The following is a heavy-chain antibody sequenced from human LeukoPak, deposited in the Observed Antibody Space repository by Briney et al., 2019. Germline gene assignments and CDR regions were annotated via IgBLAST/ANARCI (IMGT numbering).Heavy chain of an antibody. D-gene: IGHD5-24*01. CDR1: GYTFTGYY. CDR3: ARALRERWLQLYYFDY. Sequence: ASVKVSCKASGYTFTGYYMHWVRQAPGQGLEWMGRINPNSGGTNYAQKFQGRVTMTRDTSISTAYMELSRLRSDDTAVYYCARALRERWLQLYYFDYWGQGTLVTVSS. J-gene: IGHJ4*02. CDR2: INPNSGGT. V-gene: IGHV1-2*06.